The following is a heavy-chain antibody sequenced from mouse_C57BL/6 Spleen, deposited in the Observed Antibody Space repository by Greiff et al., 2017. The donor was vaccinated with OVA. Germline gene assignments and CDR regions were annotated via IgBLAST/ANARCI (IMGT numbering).Heavy chain of an antibody. CDR1: GYTFTSYW. CDR3: AREGLLRSYCDY. V-gene: IGHV1-53*01. Sequence: QVHVKQSGTELVKPGASVKLSCKASGYTFTSYWMHWVKQRPGQGLEWIGNINPSNGGTNYNEKFKSKATLTVDKSSSTAYMQLSSLTSEDSAVYYCAREGLLRSYCDYWGQGTTLTVSS. D-gene: IGHD1-1*01. J-gene: IGHJ2*01. CDR2: INPSNGGT.